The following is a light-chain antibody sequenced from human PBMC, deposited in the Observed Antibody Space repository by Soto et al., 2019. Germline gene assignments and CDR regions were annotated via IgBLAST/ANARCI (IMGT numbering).Light chain of an antibody. Sequence: EIVMTQSPATLSVSRGERATLSCRANQAISSNLAWYQQKPGQAPRLLIYGASTRATDIPDRFSGSGSGTEFTLTISSLQSDEFEVYYCQHYNNWSGTFGGGTKVEIK. CDR3: QHYNNWSGT. V-gene: IGKV3D-15*01. CDR2: GAS. J-gene: IGKJ4*01. CDR1: QAISSN.